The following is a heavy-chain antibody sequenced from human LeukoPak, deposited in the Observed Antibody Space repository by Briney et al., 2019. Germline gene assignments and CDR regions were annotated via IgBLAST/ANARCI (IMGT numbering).Heavy chain of an antibody. J-gene: IGHJ6*03. CDR2: IYYSGST. D-gene: IGHD5-18*01. Sequence: PSETLSLTCTVSGGSLSSYYWSWIRQPPGKGLEWIGYIYYSGSTNYNPSLKSRVTISVDTSKNQFSLKLSSVTAADTAVYYCARGYSYGPYYYYYYMDVWGKGTTLTVSS. CDR1: GGSLSSYY. CDR3: ARGYSYGPYYYYYYMDV. V-gene: IGHV4-59*01.